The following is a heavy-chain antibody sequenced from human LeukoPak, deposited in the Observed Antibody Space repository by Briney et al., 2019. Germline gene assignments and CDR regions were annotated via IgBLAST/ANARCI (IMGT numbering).Heavy chain of an antibody. V-gene: IGHV3-48*01. D-gene: IGHD1-1*01. CDR2: ISSSSSTI. Sequence: GGSLRLSCAASGFTFSSYSMNWVRQAPGKGLEWVSYISSSSSTIYYADSVKGRFTISRDNAKNSLYLQMNSLRAEDTAVYYCARDRALNWNDDLNWFDPWGQGTLVTVSS. CDR1: GFTFSSYS. J-gene: IGHJ5*02. CDR3: ARDRALNWNDDLNWFDP.